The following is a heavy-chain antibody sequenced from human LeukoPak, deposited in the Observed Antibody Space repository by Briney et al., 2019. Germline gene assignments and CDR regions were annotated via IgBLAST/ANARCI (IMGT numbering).Heavy chain of an antibody. Sequence: ASVKVSCKASGYTFTGYYMHWVRQAPGQGLEWMGWINPNSGGTNYAQKFQGRVTMTRDTSISTAYMELSRLRSDDTAVYYCARDHGSYSVEYYFDHWGQGTLVTVSS. D-gene: IGHD2-15*01. J-gene: IGHJ4*02. CDR3: ARDHGSYSVEYYFDH. V-gene: IGHV1-2*02. CDR1: GYTFTGYY. CDR2: INPNSGGT.